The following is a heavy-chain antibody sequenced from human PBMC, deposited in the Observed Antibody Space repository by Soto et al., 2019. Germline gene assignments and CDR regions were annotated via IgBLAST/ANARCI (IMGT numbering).Heavy chain of an antibody. CDR1: GDSVINNH. CDR2: IFYSGST. D-gene: IGHD3-10*01. CDR3: ARPHEHHMVLDY. J-gene: IGHJ4*02. V-gene: IGHV4-59*08. Sequence: PSETLSLSCTVSGDSVINNHWSGFRQPPGKGPEWIGYIFYSGSTDYNPSFKSRVTLSIDTSRNQVSLKLTSVTAADSAVYYCARPHEHHMVLDYWAQGTLVTVS.